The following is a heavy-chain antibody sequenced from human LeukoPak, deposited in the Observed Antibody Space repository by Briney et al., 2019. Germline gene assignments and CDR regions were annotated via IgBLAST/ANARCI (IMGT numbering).Heavy chain of an antibody. Sequence: SETLSLTCAVYGGSFSGYYWSWIRQPPGKGREWIGEINHRGSTNYNPSLKSRVTISVDTSKNQFSLKLSSVTAADTAVYYCARVPGGYFDYWGQGTLVTVSS. V-gene: IGHV4-34*01. J-gene: IGHJ4*02. CDR1: GGSFSGYY. D-gene: IGHD3-10*01. CDR3: ARVPGGYFDY. CDR2: INHRGST.